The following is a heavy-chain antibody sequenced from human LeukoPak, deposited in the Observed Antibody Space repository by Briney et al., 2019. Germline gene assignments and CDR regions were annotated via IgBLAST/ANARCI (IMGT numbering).Heavy chain of an antibody. J-gene: IGHJ5*02. D-gene: IGHD2-15*01. CDR2: IYTSGST. CDR1: GGSISSGSYY. Sequence: PSQTLSLTCTVSGGSISSGSYYWSWIRQPAGKGLEWIGRIYTSGSTNYNPSLKSRVTISVDTSKNQFSLKLSSVTAADTAVYYCARVIVVVVAANWFDPWGQGTLVTVSS. V-gene: IGHV4-61*02. CDR3: ARVIVVVVAANWFDP.